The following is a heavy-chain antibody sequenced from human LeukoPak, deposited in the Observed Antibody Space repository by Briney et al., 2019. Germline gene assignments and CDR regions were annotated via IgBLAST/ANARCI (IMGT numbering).Heavy chain of an antibody. D-gene: IGHD2-2*01. CDR1: GFTFSSYW. J-gene: IGHJ4*02. CDR2: IKQDGSEK. CDR3: ARVPLIVVVPAASYYFDY. Sequence: PGGSLRLSCAASGFTFSSYWMSWVRQAPGKGLEWVANIKQDGSEKYYVDSVKGRFTISRDNAKNSLYLQMNSLRAEDTAVYYCARVPLIVVVPAASYYFDYWGQGTLVAVCS. V-gene: IGHV3-7*01.